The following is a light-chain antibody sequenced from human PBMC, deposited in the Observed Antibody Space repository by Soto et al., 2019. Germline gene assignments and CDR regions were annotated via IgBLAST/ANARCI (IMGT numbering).Light chain of an antibody. V-gene: IGKV3-15*01. CDR2: GVS. Sequence: IIVMQSAATLSVSPWESVTLSCRASQLFSSNLAWYQHKPGQAPRLLIYGVSTRDTGVPDRFSGSASGTEFTLTISSLQSEDFAVYYCQQSNNWPRPFGQGTRLEIK. CDR3: QQSNNWPRP. J-gene: IGKJ5*01. CDR1: QLFSSN.